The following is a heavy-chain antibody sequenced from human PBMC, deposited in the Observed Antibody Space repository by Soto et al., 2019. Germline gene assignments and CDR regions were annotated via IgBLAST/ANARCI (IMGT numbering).Heavy chain of an antibody. CDR2: IYYSGST. CDR1: GGSISSSSYY. V-gene: IGHV4-39*01. CDR3: ARPRTGYFDY. J-gene: IGHJ4*02. Sequence: SETPSLTCTVSGGSISSSSYYWGWIRQPPGKGLEWIGSIYYSGSTYYNPSLKSRVTISADTSKNQFSLKLSSVTAADTAVYYCARPRTGYFDYWGQGTLLTVSS.